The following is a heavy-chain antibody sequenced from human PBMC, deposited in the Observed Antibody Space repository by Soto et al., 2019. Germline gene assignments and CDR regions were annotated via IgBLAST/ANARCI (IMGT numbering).Heavy chain of an antibody. D-gene: IGHD3-22*01. CDR3: ARHYYDSSGYCEP. Sequence: SETLSLTCTVSGGSISSSSYYWGWIRQPPGKGLEWIGSIYYSGSTYYNPSLKSRVTISVDTSKDQFSLKLSSVTAADTAVYYCARHYYDSSGYCEPWGKGTLVTVSS. J-gene: IGHJ5*02. CDR1: GGSISSSSYY. V-gene: IGHV4-39*01. CDR2: IYYSGST.